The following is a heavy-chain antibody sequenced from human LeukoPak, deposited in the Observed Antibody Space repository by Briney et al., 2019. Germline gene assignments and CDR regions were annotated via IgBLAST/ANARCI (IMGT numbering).Heavy chain of an antibody. Sequence: GGSLRLSCAASGFSFSDTAMSWVRQAPGEGLEWVSTISGTADNTYYAESVKGRFSISRDNAKNTLYLQMNSLRAEDTAVYYCARGSFDSVRGVDYWGQGTLVTVSS. CDR2: ISGTADNT. CDR3: ARGSFDSVRGVDY. D-gene: IGHD3-10*01. V-gene: IGHV3-23*01. J-gene: IGHJ4*02. CDR1: GFSFSDTA.